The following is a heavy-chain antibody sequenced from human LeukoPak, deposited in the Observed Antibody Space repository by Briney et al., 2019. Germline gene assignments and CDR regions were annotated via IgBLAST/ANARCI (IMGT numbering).Heavy chain of an antibody. Sequence: GGSLRLSCAASGFTFSTFTMHWVRQAPGKGLEYVSGITDNGGTRNYANSVKGRFTISRDNSKNTLYLRMGSLRPDDMAVYYCAIQISGYVYWGQGTLVTVSS. CDR2: ITDNGGTR. D-gene: IGHD5-12*01. CDR1: GFTFSTFT. CDR3: AIQISGYVY. J-gene: IGHJ4*02. V-gene: IGHV3-64*01.